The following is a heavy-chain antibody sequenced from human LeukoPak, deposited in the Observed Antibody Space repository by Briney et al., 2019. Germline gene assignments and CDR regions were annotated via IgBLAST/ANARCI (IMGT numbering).Heavy chain of an antibody. D-gene: IGHD3-10*01. V-gene: IGHV3-33*06. CDR3: AKGGGGSGSYYENWFDP. CDR1: GFTFSSYG. J-gene: IGHJ5*02. Sequence: GRSLRFSCAASGFTFSSYGMHWVRKAPGKGLEWVAVIWYDGSNKYYADSVKGRFTISRDNSKNTLYLQMNSLRAEYTAVYYCAKGGGGSGSYYENWFDPWGQGTLVTVSS. CDR2: IWYDGSNK.